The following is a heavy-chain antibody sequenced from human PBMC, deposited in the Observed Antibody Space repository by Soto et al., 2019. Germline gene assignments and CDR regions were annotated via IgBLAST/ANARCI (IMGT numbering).Heavy chain of an antibody. V-gene: IGHV4-59*01. Sequence: SETLSLTCTVSGGSISSYYWSWIRQPPGKGLEWIGYIYYSGSTNYNPSLKSRVTISVDTSKNQFSLKLSSVTAADTAVYYCARDLDYGDYVSAFDIWGQGTMVT. CDR3: ARDLDYGDYVSAFDI. CDR1: GGSISSYY. D-gene: IGHD4-17*01. J-gene: IGHJ3*02. CDR2: IYYSGST.